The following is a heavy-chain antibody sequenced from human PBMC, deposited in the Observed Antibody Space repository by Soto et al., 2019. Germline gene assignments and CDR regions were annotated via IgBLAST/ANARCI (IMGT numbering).Heavy chain of an antibody. D-gene: IGHD2-21*02. J-gene: IGHJ2*01. CDR1: GFTFSGSA. CDR3: ARHALQYCGGDCYLLPYFDL. Sequence: EVQLVESGGGLVQPGGSLKLSFAASGFTFSGSAMHWVRQASGKGLEWVGRIRSKANNYATVYAASVKGRFTISRDDSKNTAHRQMNRLKTEDTAVYYCARHALQYCGGDCYLLPYFDLWGRGTLVTVSS. V-gene: IGHV3-73*02. CDR2: IRSKANNYAT.